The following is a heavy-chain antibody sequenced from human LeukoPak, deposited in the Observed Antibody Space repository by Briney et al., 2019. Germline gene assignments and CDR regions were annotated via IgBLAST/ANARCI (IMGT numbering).Heavy chain of an antibody. CDR2: IYSSGST. D-gene: IGHD3-10*01. CDR1: GGSISSSSYY. CDR3: ARLRDYYGSGSYFPSYLDY. J-gene: IGHJ4*02. Sequence: SETLSLTCTVSGGSISSSSYYWGWIRQPPGKGLEWIGSIYSSGSTYYNPSLKSRVTISVDTSKNQFSLKLSSVTAADTAVYYCARLRDYYGSGSYFPSYLDYWGQGTLVTVSS. V-gene: IGHV4-39*01.